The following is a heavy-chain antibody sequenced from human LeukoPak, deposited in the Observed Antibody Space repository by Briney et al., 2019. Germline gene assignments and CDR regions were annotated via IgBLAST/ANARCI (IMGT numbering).Heavy chain of an antibody. V-gene: IGHV3-64*01. D-gene: IGHD2-15*01. J-gene: IGHJ4*02. Sequence: GGSLRLSCAASGFTFNSYTMHWVRQAPGKGLEYVSAISSNGGSTYYANSVKGRFTISRDNSKNTLYLQMGSLRAEDMAVYYCARERVDCSGGNCLYYFDYWGQGTLVTVSS. CDR2: ISSNGGST. CDR1: GFTFNSYT. CDR3: ARERVDCSGGNCLYYFDY.